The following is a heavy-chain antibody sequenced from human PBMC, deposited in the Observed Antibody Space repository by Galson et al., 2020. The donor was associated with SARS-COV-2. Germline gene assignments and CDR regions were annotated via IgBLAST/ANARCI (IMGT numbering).Heavy chain of an antibody. V-gene: IGHV4-31*03. J-gene: IGHJ4*02. CDR3: ARAHYDSSGYGGFDY. CDR2: IYYSGST. CDR1: GGSISSGGYY. Sequence: SETLSLTCTVSGGSISSGGYYWSWIRQHPGKGLEWIGYIYYSGSTYYNPSLKSRVTISVDTSKNQFSLKLSSVTAADTAVYYCARAHYDSSGYGGFDYWGQGTLVTVSS. D-gene: IGHD3-22*01.